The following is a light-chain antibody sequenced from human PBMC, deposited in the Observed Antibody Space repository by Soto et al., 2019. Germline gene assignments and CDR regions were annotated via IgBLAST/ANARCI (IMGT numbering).Light chain of an antibody. Sequence: SVLTQPPSASGTPGQRVTISCSGSRSNIGSNTVNWFQQLPGTAPKLLIYSNNQRPSGVPDRFSGSKSGTSASLAISGLQSEDEADYYCAAWDDSLNGVVFGGGTKVTVL. CDR3: AAWDDSLNGVV. CDR2: SNN. J-gene: IGLJ2*01. V-gene: IGLV1-44*01. CDR1: RSNIGSNT.